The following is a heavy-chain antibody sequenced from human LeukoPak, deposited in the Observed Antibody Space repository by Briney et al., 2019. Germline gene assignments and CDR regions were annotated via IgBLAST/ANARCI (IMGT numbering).Heavy chain of an antibody. CDR3: ARGVVSDNWFDP. Sequence: SETLSLTCAVSGYSISSGYYWGWIRQPPGKGLEWIGSIYHSGSTYYNPSLKSRVTISVDTSKNQFSLKLSSVTAADTAVYYCARGVVSDNWFDPWGQGTLVTVSS. CDR2: IYHSGST. CDR1: GYSISSGYY. D-gene: IGHD3-3*01. J-gene: IGHJ5*02. V-gene: IGHV4-38-2*01.